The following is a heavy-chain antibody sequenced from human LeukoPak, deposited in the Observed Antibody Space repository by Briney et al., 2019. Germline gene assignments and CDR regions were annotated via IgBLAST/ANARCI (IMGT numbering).Heavy chain of an antibody. V-gene: IGHV3-7*01. CDR3: AKDLRAYYYDSSGYPDAFDI. CDR1: GFTFSSYW. CDR2: IKQDGSEK. J-gene: IGHJ3*02. Sequence: GGSLRLSCAASGFTFSSYWMTWVRQAPGKGLEWVANIKQDGSEKYYVDSVKGRFTISRDNGKNSLYLQMNSLRAEDTAVYYCAKDLRAYYYDSSGYPDAFDIWGQGTMVTVSS. D-gene: IGHD3-22*01.